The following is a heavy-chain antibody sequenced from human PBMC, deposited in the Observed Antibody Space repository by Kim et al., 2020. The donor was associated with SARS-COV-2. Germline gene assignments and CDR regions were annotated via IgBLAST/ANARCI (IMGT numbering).Heavy chain of an antibody. Sequence: GGSLRLSCAASGFTFSSYGMHWVRQAPGKGLEWVAVIWYDGSNKYYADSVKGRFTISRDNSKNTLYPQMNSLRAEDTAVYYCARGRGYSSATFDPWGQGTLVTVSS. CDR3: ARGRGYSSATFDP. D-gene: IGHD5-18*01. CDR2: IWYDGSNK. CDR1: GFTFSSYG. V-gene: IGHV3-33*01. J-gene: IGHJ5*02.